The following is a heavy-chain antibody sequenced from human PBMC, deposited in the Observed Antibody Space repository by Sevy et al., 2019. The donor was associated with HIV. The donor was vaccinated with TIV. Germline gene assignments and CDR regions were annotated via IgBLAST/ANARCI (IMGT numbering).Heavy chain of an antibody. Sequence: GGSLRLSCAASGFTFSSYGMHWVRQAPGKGLEWVAVISYDGSNKYYADSVKGRFTISRDNSKNTLYLQMNSLRAEDTAEYYCAKVLAGAGTGSPFDYWGQGTLVTVSS. D-gene: IGHD6-19*01. CDR2: ISYDGSNK. V-gene: IGHV3-30*18. J-gene: IGHJ4*02. CDR1: GFTFSSYG. CDR3: AKVLAGAGTGSPFDY.